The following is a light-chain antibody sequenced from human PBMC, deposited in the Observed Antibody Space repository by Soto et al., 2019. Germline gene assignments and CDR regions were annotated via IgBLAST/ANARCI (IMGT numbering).Light chain of an antibody. CDR2: GAS. CDR3: QHYGTSLYT. J-gene: IGKJ2*01. V-gene: IGKV3-20*01. CDR1: QIISSTY. Sequence: DIVLTQSPGTLSLSPGERATLSCRASQIISSTYLGWYQQKPGQAPRLLIYGASSRATGIPDRFSGSGSGTDFTLTISRLEPEDFAVYCCQHYGTSLYTFGQGTKLEI.